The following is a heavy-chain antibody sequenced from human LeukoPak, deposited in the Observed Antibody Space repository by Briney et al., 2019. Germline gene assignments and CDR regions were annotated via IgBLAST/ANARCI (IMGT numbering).Heavy chain of an antibody. CDR3: ARGGYYFDY. V-gene: IGHV4-39*07. CDR1: GGSISSSSYY. D-gene: IGHD3-16*01. J-gene: IGHJ4*02. Sequence: SETLSLTCTVSGGSISSSSYYWGWIRQPPGKGLEWIGSIYYSGSTYYNPSLKSRVTISVDTSKNQFSLKLSSVTAADTAVYYCARGGYYFDYWGQGTLVTVSS. CDR2: IYYSGST.